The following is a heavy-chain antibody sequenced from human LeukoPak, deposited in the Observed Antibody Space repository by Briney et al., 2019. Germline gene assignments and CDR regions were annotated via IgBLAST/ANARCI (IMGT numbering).Heavy chain of an antibody. CDR3: ARESSGWYKDAFDI. V-gene: IGHV3-64*01. CDR1: GYTFSSYA. Sequence: SFTASGYTFSSYAMHWVRQAPGKGLEYVSAISSNGGSTHYANSVKGRFTISRDNSKNTLYLQMGSLRAEDMAVYYCARESSGWYKDAFDIWGQGTMVTVSS. CDR2: ISSNGGST. D-gene: IGHD6-19*01. J-gene: IGHJ3*02.